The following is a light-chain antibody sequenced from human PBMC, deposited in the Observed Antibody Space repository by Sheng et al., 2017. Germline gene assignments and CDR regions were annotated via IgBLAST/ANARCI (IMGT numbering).Light chain of an antibody. CDR2: GAS. CDR3: QQSYIMPFT. CDR1: QTVGPY. J-gene: IGKJ2*01. V-gene: IGKV1-39*01. Sequence: DIQMTQSPSSLSASVGDTVTMTCRASQTVGPYLNWYQQKPGKAPKVLIYGASTLETGVPSRFSGRGSGTDFTLTISSLQPEDSATYICQQSYIMPFTFGQGTKLEIK.